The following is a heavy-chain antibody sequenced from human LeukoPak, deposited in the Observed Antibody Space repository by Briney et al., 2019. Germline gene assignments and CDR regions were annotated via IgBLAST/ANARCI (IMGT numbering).Heavy chain of an antibody. CDR3: ARSPLIIAAAGSFDY. CDR2: IWYDGSNK. Sequence: GGSLRLSCAASGFTFSSYGMHWVRQAPGKGLEWVAVIWYDGSNKYYADSVEGRFTISRDNSKNTLYLQMNSLRAEDTAVYYCARSPLIIAAAGSFDYWGQGTLVTVSS. D-gene: IGHD6-13*01. V-gene: IGHV3-33*01. CDR1: GFTFSSYG. J-gene: IGHJ4*02.